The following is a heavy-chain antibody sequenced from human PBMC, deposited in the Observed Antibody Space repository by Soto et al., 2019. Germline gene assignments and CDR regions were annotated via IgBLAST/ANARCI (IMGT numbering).Heavy chain of an antibody. D-gene: IGHD2-15*01. V-gene: IGHV1-18*04. CDR2: ISAYNGNT. CDR1: GYTFTSYG. J-gene: IGHJ4*02. Sequence: QVPLVQSGAEVKKPGASVKVSCKASGYTFTSYGISWVRQAPGQGLEWMGWISAYNGNTNYAQKLQGRVTMTTDTSRSTAYMELRSLRSDDTAVYYCARDQGTGLLGYCSGGSCTMPPDYWGKGTLVAVSS. CDR3: ARDQGTGLLGYCSGGSCTMPPDY.